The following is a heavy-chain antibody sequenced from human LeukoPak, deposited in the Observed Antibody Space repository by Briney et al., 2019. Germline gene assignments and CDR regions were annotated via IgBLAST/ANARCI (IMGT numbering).Heavy chain of an antibody. CDR1: GFTFSSYW. CDR2: ISNDGTIQ. J-gene: IGHJ4*02. CDR3: ARAMVRGVIPY. Sequence: PGGSLRLSCAASGFTFSSYWMSWVRQAPGKGLEWLAVISNDGTIQYYADSVKGRFTISRDNSRNIMNLQTDSLRPEDTALYYCARAMVRGVIPYWGQGTLVTASS. V-gene: IGHV3-30*03. D-gene: IGHD3-10*01.